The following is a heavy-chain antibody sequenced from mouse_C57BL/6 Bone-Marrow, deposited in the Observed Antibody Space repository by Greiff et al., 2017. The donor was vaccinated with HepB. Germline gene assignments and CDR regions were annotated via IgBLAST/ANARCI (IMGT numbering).Heavy chain of an antibody. CDR3: AIKGGPTGTRDY. V-gene: IGHV5-6*01. D-gene: IGHD4-1*02. J-gene: IGHJ2*01. CDR1: GFTFSSYG. CDR2: ISSGGSYT. Sequence: EVMLVESGGDLVKPGGSLKLSCAASGFTFSSYGMSWVRQTPDKRLEWVATISSGGSYTYYPDSVKGRFTISRDNAKNTLYLQMSSLKSEDTAMYYCAIKGGPTGTRDYWGQGTTLTVSS.